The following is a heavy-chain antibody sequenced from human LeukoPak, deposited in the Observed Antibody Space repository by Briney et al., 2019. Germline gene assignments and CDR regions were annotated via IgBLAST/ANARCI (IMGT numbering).Heavy chain of an antibody. CDR2: INHSGST. Sequence: SETLSLTCAVYGGSFSGYYWSWIRQPPGKGLEWIGEINHSGSTNYNPSLKSRVTISVDTAKSQFSVKLRSMTAADTSVFFCARARGSSSGWGHYYYSLDVWGQGTTVTVSS. CDR3: ARARGSSSGWGHYYYSLDV. J-gene: IGHJ6*02. D-gene: IGHD6-19*01. CDR1: GGSFSGYY. V-gene: IGHV4-34*01.